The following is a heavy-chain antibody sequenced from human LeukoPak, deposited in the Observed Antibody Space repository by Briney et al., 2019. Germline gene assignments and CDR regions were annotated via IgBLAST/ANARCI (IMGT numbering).Heavy chain of an antibody. Sequence: GGSLRLSCAASGFAFSSCSMNWVRQAPGKGLEWVSYISSGSSSIYYADSVKGRFTISRDNAENSLYLQMNSLRDEDTAVYYCARGRATGRSGGDYWGQGTLVTVSS. CDR2: ISSGSSSI. CDR1: GFAFSSCS. CDR3: ARGRATGRSGGDY. D-gene: IGHD3-9*01. V-gene: IGHV3-48*02. J-gene: IGHJ4*02.